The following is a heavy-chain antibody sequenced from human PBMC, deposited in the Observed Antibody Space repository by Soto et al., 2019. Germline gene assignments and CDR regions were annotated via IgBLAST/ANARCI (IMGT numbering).Heavy chain of an antibody. J-gene: IGHJ3*02. Sequence: GGSLRLSCAASGFTFSSYAMSWVRQAPGKGLEWVSAISGSGGSTYYADSVKGRFTISRDNSKNTLYRQMNSLRAEDTAVYYCAKDGPGYCSSTSCYDAFDIWGQGTMVTVSS. V-gene: IGHV3-23*01. D-gene: IGHD2-2*01. CDR3: AKDGPGYCSSTSCYDAFDI. CDR1: GFTFSSYA. CDR2: ISGSGGST.